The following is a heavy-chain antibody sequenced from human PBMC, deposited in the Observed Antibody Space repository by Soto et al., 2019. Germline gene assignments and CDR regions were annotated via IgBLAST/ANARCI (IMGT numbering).Heavy chain of an antibody. CDR3: ARSVEWLASFDY. CDR2: MNPNSGNT. Sequence: VQLVESGAEVKKPGASVKVSCKASGYTFTRYDINSMRQATGQGLEWMGWMNPNSGNTGNAQKFQGRITMTRNTSISTAYMELSSLRSEDTVVYYCARSVEWLASFDYWGQGTLVTVSS. V-gene: IGHV1-8*01. J-gene: IGHJ4*02. CDR1: GYTFTRYD. D-gene: IGHD6-19*01.